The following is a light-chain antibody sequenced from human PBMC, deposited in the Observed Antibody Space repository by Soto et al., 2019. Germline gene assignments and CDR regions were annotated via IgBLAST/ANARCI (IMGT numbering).Light chain of an antibody. CDR3: TSHTTTSPPVL. J-gene: IGLJ2*01. CDR1: SSDVGAFNF. V-gene: IGLV2-14*03. Sequence: QSALTQPASVSGSPGQSITISCTGTSSDVGAFNFVSWYQQHPDEAPKLIIYDVRHRPSGVSDRFSGSKSGNTASLTIYGLQAEDEADYYCTSHTTTSPPVLFGGGTKLTVL. CDR2: DVR.